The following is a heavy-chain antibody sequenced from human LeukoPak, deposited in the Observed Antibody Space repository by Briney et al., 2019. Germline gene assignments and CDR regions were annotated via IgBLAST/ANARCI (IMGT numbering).Heavy chain of an antibody. CDR2: INPNSGGT. D-gene: IGHD2-15*01. J-gene: IGHJ6*03. CDR1: GYTFTGYY. V-gene: IGHV1-2*02. Sequence: GAAVKLSCKASGYTFTGYYIHWVRQAPGQGLEWVGWINPNSGGTNSAQKFQGRVTMTRDTSISTAYMELSRLRSEDTAVYYCARSSVPLLPSCSGGSCYSNYYYYMDVWGKGTTVTVSS. CDR3: ARSSVPLLPSCSGGSCYSNYYYYMDV.